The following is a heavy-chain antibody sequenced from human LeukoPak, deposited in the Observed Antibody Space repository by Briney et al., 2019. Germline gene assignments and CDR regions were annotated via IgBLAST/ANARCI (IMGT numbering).Heavy chain of an antibody. Sequence: GALRLSCAASGFTFSNYAMSWVRQAPGKGLEWVSAVSGRDTSTYYTDSVKGRFTISRDNSKNTLYLQMNSLSAEDTAIYYCAKWGDYDVLTGYYDSDYWGQGTLVTVSS. V-gene: IGHV3-23*01. J-gene: IGHJ4*02. D-gene: IGHD3-9*01. CDR3: AKWGDYDVLTGYYDSDY. CDR1: GFTFSNYA. CDR2: VSGRDTST.